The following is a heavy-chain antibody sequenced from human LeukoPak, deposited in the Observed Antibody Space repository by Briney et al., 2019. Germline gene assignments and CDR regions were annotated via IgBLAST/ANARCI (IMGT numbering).Heavy chain of an antibody. D-gene: IGHD6-13*01. CDR2: IYYSGST. CDR1: GGSISSCY. CDR3: ARAEAAVLDY. Sequence: SETLSLTCTVSGGSISSCYWCWIRQPPGQGLEWMGYIYYSGSTNYNPSLMSRVTISVDTSKNQFSLTLTAVTAADTAVYYCARAEAAVLDYWGQGTLVTVSS. V-gene: IGHV4-59*01. J-gene: IGHJ4*02.